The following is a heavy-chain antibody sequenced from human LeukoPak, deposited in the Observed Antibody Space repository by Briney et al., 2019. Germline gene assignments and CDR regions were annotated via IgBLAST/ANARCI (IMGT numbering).Heavy chain of an antibody. Sequence: SETLSLTCTVSGGSISSGGYYWSWIRQHPGKGLEWIGYIYYSGSTYYNPSLKSRVTISVDTSKNQFSLKLSSVTAADTAVYYCARGVWKYQLRQPGPNWFDPWGQGTLVTVSS. CDR3: ARGVWKYQLRQPGPNWFDP. J-gene: IGHJ5*02. D-gene: IGHD2-2*01. CDR1: GGSISSGGYY. CDR2: IYYSGST. V-gene: IGHV4-31*03.